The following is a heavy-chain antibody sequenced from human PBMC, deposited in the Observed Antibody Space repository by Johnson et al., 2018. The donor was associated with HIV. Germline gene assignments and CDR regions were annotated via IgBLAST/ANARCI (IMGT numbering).Heavy chain of an antibody. V-gene: IGHV3-30*18. D-gene: IGHD2-21*01. Sequence: QVQLVESGGGVVQPGRSLRLSCAASGFTFSRYDIHWVRQAPGKGLEWVAFISYDENTEYYVDSVKGRFTISRDNPWNTLYLQMNNLTTDDTAVYYSAKSVVVVLVGDNDDAFDIWGQGTMVTVSS. CDR3: AKSVVVVLVGDNDDAFDI. J-gene: IGHJ3*02. CDR2: ISYDENTE. CDR1: GFTFSRYD.